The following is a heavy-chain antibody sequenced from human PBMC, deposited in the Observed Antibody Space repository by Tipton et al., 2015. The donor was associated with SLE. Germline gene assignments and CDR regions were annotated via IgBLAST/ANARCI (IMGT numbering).Heavy chain of an antibody. CDR1: GFNFYTST. CDR2: IGRTGTDR. V-gene: IGHV3-21*01. D-gene: IGHD4-11*01. J-gene: IGHJ4*02. CDR3: VRGDYRDY. Sequence: GSLRLSCAASGFNFYTSTMNWVRQAPGKGLEWVSSIGRTGTDRYYVDSVKGRFTISRDNAKSSLYLQINSLEAEDTARYFCVRGDYRDYWGQGTLVTVSS.